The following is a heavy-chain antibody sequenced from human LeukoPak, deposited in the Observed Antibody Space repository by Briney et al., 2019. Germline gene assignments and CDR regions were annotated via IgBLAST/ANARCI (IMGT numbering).Heavy chain of an antibody. Sequence: GESLKISCKGSGYSFTSYWIDWVRQMPGKGLEWMGIIYPGDSDTRYSPSFQGQVTISADKSISTAYLQWSSLKASDTAMYYCARGIDIVVVPAALSVRPWFDPWGQGTLVTVSS. V-gene: IGHV5-51*01. J-gene: IGHJ5*02. CDR2: IYPGDSDT. D-gene: IGHD2-2*01. CDR3: ARGIDIVVVPAALSVRPWFDP. CDR1: GYSFTSYW.